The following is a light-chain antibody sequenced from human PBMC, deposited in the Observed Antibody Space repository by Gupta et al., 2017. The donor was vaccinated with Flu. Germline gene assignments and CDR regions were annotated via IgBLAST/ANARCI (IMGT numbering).Light chain of an antibody. CDR1: QDIRNS. J-gene: IGKJ1*01. CDR3: QEYYSPPQT. V-gene: IGKV1-27*01. CDR2: AAS. Sequence: PSSLSASVGDRVTITCRASQDIRNSLVWYQHRPGKVPKVLISAASTLQSGVPSRFSGSGSGTDFTLIIASLQPEDVATYYCQEYYSPPQTFGQGTKVEIK.